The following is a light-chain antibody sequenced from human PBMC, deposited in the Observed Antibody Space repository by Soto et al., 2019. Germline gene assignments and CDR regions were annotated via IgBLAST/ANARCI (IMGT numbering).Light chain of an antibody. CDR2: HAS. CDR1: QGISSW. J-gene: IGKJ1*01. Sequence: DIQMTQSPSSVSASVGDRVTITCRASQGISSWLAWYQQKPGKAPKLLIYHASTLVSGVPSRFSGSGSGTEFTLTISSLQPDDFATYFCHQYDTYSFGQGTKVDIK. V-gene: IGKV1-12*01. CDR3: HQYDTYS.